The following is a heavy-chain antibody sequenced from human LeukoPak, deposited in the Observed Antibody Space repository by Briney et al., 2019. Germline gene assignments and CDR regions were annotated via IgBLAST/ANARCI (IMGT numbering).Heavy chain of an antibody. CDR3: ARELWPGDY. CDR2: IKQDGSEK. CDR1: GFTFSNYW. V-gene: IGHV3-7*01. D-gene: IGHD5-18*01. J-gene: IGHJ4*02. Sequence: PGGSLRLSCAASGFTFSNYWMGWVRQAPGKGLEWVANIKQDGSEKNYVDAVKGRFTISRDNAKSSLYLQMNSLRAEDTAVYYCARELWPGDYWGQGTLVTVSS.